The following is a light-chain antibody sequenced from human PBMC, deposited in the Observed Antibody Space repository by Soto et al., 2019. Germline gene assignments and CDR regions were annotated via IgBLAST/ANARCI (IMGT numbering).Light chain of an antibody. CDR2: GAF. Sequence: EIVLTLSPGTLSLSPGERATFSCRARQSVSSNYLAWYQQKPGQAPRLLIYGAFKRATGIPDRFSVSGSGTDITLTISRMLPEDFAVYSCQQYGSLPRTFVQGTKIDIK. CDR1: QSVSSNY. V-gene: IGKV3-20*01. CDR3: QQYGSLPRT. J-gene: IGKJ1*01.